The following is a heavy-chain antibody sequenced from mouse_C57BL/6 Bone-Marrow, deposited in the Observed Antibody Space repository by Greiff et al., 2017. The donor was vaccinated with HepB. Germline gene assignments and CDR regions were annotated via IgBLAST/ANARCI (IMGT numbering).Heavy chain of an antibody. Sequence: VQLQQSGPGLGQPSKSLSSTCKVSGFSLTSYGVHWVRQSPGKGLEWLGVIWSGGSTDYNAAFISRLSISKDNSKSQVFFKMNSLQADDTAIYYCARDYGYSYYYAMDYWGQGTSVTVSS. CDR1: GFSLTSYG. V-gene: IGHV2-2*01. CDR2: IWSGGST. D-gene: IGHD2-2*01. J-gene: IGHJ4*01. CDR3: ARDYGYSYYYAMDY.